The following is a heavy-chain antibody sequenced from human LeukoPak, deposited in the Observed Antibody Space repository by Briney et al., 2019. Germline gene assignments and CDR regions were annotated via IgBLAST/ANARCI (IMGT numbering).Heavy chain of an antibody. CDR1: GYTFTSYG. D-gene: IGHD1-26*01. CDR2: ISAYTGNT. CDR3: ARDLIGGATLAGGQVVFDI. J-gene: IGHJ3*02. Sequence: GASVKVSCKASGYTFTSYGISWVRQVPGQGLEWMGWISAYTGNTNYAQNLQGRVTMTTDTSTRTAYMDLRSLRSDDTAVYYCARDLIGGATLAGGQVVFDIWAKGKMVTVSS. V-gene: IGHV1-18*01.